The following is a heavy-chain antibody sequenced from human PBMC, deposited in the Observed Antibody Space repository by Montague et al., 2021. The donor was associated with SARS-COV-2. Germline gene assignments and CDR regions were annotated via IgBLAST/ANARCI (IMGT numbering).Heavy chain of an antibody. D-gene: IGHD6-6*01. CDR3: ARSRANVPARRGFDY. V-gene: IGHV4-61*01. J-gene: IGHJ4*02. CDR1: GASVASGNFY. CDR2: MYYTGHT. Sequence: SETLSLTCTVSGASVASGNFYWSWIRQPPGKGLEWIGYMYYTGHTNHNPSLESRVTMPVDPSKNRFSLTLTSVTAADTAVYYCARSRANVPARRGFDYWGQGALVTVSS.